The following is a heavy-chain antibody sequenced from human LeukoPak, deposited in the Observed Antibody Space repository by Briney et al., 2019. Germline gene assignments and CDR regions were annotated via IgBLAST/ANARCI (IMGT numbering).Heavy chain of an antibody. CDR3: ARDAGLAATLGLDY. V-gene: IGHV1-18*01. J-gene: IGHJ4*02. D-gene: IGHD2-15*01. CDR2: ISAYNGNT. Sequence: ASVKVSCKASGGTFSSYAISWVRQAPGQGLEWMGWISAYNGNTNYAQKLQGRVTMTTDTSTSTAYMELRSLRSDDTAVYYCARDAGLAATLGLDYWGQGTLVTVSS. CDR1: GGTFSSYA.